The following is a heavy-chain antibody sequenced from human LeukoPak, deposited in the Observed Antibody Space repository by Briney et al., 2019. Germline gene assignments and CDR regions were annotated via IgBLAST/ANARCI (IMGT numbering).Heavy chain of an antibody. V-gene: IGHV3-53*01. CDR3: AGQGRIGYTYGY. CDR1: GFTVSSNY. D-gene: IGHD5-18*01. J-gene: IGHJ4*02. Sequence: GGSLRLSCAASGFTVSSNYMSWVRQAPGKGLEWVSLIYSGGSTYYADSVKGRFTISRDNSKNTLYLQMNSLRAEDTAVYFCAGQGRIGYTYGYWGQGTLVTVSS. CDR2: IYSGGST.